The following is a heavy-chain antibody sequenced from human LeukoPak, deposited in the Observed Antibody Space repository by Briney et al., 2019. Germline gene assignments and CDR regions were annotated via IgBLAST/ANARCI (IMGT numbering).Heavy chain of an antibody. V-gene: IGHV3-30*02. Sequence: GGSLRLSCAASGFTFSSYGMHWVRQAPGKGLEWVAFIRYDGSNKYYADSVKGRFTISRDNSKNTLYLQMNSLRAEDTAVYYCAKEAEWELLFDYWGQGTLVTVSS. CDR2: IRYDGSNK. CDR3: AKEAEWELLFDY. D-gene: IGHD1-26*01. CDR1: GFTFSSYG. J-gene: IGHJ4*02.